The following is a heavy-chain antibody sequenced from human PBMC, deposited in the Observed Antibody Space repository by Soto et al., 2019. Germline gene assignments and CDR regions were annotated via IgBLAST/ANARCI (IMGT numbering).Heavy chain of an antibody. D-gene: IGHD4-4*01. CDR3: AKSLDIHYKNWFDP. V-gene: IGHV3-23*01. Sequence: QILESGGSLVQPGGSLRLSCVAPGFTFSSEAMTWVRKPQGKGLEWVSIISDTGTRTHYADSVKGRFTISRDNSKNTLYLDMNSLRAEDTAVYYCAKSLDIHYKNWFDPWGQGTLVTVSS. CDR1: GFTFSSEA. CDR2: ISDTGTRT. J-gene: IGHJ5*02.